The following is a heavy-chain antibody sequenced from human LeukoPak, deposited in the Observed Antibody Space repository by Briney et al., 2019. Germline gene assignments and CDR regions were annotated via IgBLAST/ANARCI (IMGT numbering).Heavy chain of an antibody. CDR2: VNPSDTST. V-gene: IGHV1-46*04. CDR3: VRENIAVPGPAFDY. J-gene: IGHJ4*02. Sequence: ASVKVSCRASEYIFSNSLMHWVRQAPGQGLEWMGVVNPSDTSTTYAQSLQGRLTMTRDTSTSTVYMDLSGLRSEDTAMHYCVRENIAVPGPAFDYWGQGTLVTVSS. D-gene: IGHD6-19*01. CDR1: EYIFSNSL.